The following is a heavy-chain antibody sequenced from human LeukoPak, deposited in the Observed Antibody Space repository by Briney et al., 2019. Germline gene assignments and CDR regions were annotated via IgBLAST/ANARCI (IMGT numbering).Heavy chain of an antibody. CDR1: GFTFSSYE. Sequence: GGSLRLSCAASGFTFSSYEMNWVRQAPGKGLEWVSYIISSGSTIYYADSVKGRFTISRDNAKNSLYLQMNSLRAEDTALYYCAKLDSSGYYSRVGMGGDYDFDYWGQGTLVTVSS. D-gene: IGHD3-22*01. V-gene: IGHV3-48*03. CDR2: IISSGSTI. CDR3: AKLDSSGYYSRVGMGGDYDFDY. J-gene: IGHJ4*02.